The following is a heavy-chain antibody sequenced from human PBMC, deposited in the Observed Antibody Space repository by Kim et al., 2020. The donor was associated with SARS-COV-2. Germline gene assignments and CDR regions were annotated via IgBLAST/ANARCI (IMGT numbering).Heavy chain of an antibody. CDR3: AKGLGLGMGGFLDL. J-gene: IGHJ2*01. CDR2: TSFDESNE. D-gene: IGHD7-27*01. Sequence: GGSLRLSCAASGFTFSSYGMHWVRQVPGKGLEWVAATSFDESNEHYVDSVKGRFTISRDNSKNTLFLQMNTLRADDTAVYYCAKGLGLGMGGFLDLWGRGALVIVSS. CDR1: GFTFSSYG. V-gene: IGHV3-30*18.